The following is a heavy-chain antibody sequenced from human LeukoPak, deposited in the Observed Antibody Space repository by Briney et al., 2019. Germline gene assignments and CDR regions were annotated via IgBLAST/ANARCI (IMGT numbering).Heavy chain of an antibody. Sequence: SETLSLTCTVSGGSIGTYSWNWIRQPPGKGLEWIGYIYYSGTTNYNPSLKSRVTISVDTSKNQFSLKLSSVTAADTAVYYCARYYYGSGSSPLDYWGQGTLVTVSS. CDR3: ARYYYGSGSSPLDY. CDR2: IYYSGTT. D-gene: IGHD3-10*01. CDR1: GGSIGTYS. V-gene: IGHV4-59*12. J-gene: IGHJ4*02.